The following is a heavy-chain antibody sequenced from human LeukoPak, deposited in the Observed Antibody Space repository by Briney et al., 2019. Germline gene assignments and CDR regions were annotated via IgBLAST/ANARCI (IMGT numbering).Heavy chain of an antibody. CDR1: GGTFSSYA. CDR2: IIPIFGTA. J-gene: IGHJ4*02. V-gene: IGHV1-69*13. D-gene: IGHD3-10*01. CDR3: ARAMVRGLSNPFDS. Sequence: ASVKVSCKASGGTFSSYAISWVRQAPGQGLEWMGGIIPIFGTANYAQKFQGRVTITADESTSTAYMELSSLRSEDTAVYYCARAMVRGLSNPFDSWGQGTLVTVSS.